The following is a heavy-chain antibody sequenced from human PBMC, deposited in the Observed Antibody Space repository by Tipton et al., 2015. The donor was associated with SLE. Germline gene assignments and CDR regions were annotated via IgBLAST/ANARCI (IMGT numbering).Heavy chain of an antibody. CDR2: INPSGGST. J-gene: IGHJ4*02. CDR3: ARGTSLTMADY. V-gene: IGHV1-46*03. Sequence: QVQLVQSGAEVKKPGASVKVSCKASEYTFTSYYIHWVRQAPGQGLEWMGIINPSGGSTTYAQKFQGRVTMTRDTSTSTVYMDLSSLRSEDTAVYYCARGTSLTMADYWGQGTLVTVSS. CDR1: EYTFTSYY. D-gene: IGHD4/OR15-4a*01.